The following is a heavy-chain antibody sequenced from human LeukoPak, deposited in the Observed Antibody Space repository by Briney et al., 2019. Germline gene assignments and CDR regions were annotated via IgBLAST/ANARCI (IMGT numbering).Heavy chain of an antibody. CDR2: ISYDGSNK. V-gene: IGHV3-30*04. J-gene: IGHJ1*01. Sequence: GGSLRLSCAASGFTFSSYAMHWVRQAPGKGLEWVAVISYDGSNKYYADSVKGRFTIPRDNSKNTLYLQMNSLRAEDTAVYYCAREPRGWELLSYFQHWGQGTLVTVSS. CDR1: GFTFSSYA. D-gene: IGHD1-26*01. CDR3: AREPRGWELLSYFQH.